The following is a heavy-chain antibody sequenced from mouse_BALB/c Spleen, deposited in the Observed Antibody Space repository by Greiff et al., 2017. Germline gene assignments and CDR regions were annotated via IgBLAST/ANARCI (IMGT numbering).Heavy chain of an antibody. V-gene: IGHV1-4*01. CDR3: ARRGIYYGYDDDDGAWFAY. J-gene: IGHJ3*01. CDR2: INPSSGYT. CDR1: GYTFTSYT. D-gene: IGHD2-2*01. Sequence: QVQLQQSGAELARPGASVKMSCKASGYTFTSYTMHWVKQRPGQGLEWIGYINPSSGYTNYNQKFKDKATLTADKSSSTAYMQLSSLTSEDSAVYYCARRGIYYGYDDDDGAWFAYWGQGTLVTVSA.